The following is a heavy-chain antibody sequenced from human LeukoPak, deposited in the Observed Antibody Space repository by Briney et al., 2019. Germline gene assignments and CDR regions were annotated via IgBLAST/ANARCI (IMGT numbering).Heavy chain of an antibody. Sequence: WASVKVSYKASGYTFTSYGISWVRQAPGQGLEWMGWISAYNGNTDYAQSLQGRVTMTIDTSTSTVYMELRSLRSDDTAVYYCARDVGRSYDLDYWGQGTLVTVSS. CDR2: ISAYNGNT. J-gene: IGHJ4*02. V-gene: IGHV1-18*01. D-gene: IGHD3-16*01. CDR1: GYTFTSYG. CDR3: ARDVGRSYDLDY.